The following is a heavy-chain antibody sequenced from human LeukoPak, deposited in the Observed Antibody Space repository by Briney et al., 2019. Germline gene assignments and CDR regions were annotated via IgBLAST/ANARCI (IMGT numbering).Heavy chain of an antibody. CDR2: IYYSGST. Sequence: SQTLSLTCTVSGGSISSGDYCWSWIRQPPGKGLEWIGYIYYSGSTNYNPSLKSRVTISVDTSKNQFSLKLSSVTAADTAVYYCARDPTYYYDSSGYYHSYWYFDLWGRGTLVTVSS. D-gene: IGHD3-22*01. J-gene: IGHJ2*01. CDR3: ARDPTYYYDSSGYYHSYWYFDL. CDR1: GGSISSGDYC. V-gene: IGHV4-61*08.